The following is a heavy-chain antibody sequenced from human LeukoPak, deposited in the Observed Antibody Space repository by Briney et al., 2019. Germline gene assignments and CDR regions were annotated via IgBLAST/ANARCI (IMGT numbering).Heavy chain of an antibody. J-gene: IGHJ4*02. CDR3: ARVRGYSSSWYRYYFDY. D-gene: IGHD6-13*01. V-gene: IGHV4-34*01. CDR2: INHSGST. Sequence: SETLSLTCAVYGGSFSGYYWSWIRQPPGKGLEWIGEINHSGSTNYNPSLKSRVTISVDTSKNQFSLKLSSVTAADTAAYYCARVRGYSSSWYRYYFDYWGQGTLVTVSS. CDR1: GGSFSGYY.